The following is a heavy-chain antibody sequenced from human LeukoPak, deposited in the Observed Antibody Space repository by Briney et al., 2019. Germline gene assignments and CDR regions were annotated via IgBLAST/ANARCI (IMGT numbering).Heavy chain of an antibody. V-gene: IGHV4-39*07. Sequence: SETLSLTCTVSGGSISSSSYYWGWIRQPPGKGLEWIGSIYYSGTTNNNPSLNSRVTLSIDTSKNQFSLKLSSVTAADTAFYYCARARGYFGKLETFDIWGQGTVVTVSS. CDR1: GGSISSSSYY. J-gene: IGHJ3*02. CDR2: IYYSGTT. D-gene: IGHD1-1*01. CDR3: ARARGYFGKLETFDI.